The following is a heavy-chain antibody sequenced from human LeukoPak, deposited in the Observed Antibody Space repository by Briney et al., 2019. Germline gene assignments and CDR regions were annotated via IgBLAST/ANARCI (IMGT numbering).Heavy chain of an antibody. Sequence: GGSVRLSCAASGFTECNNLVSWVRQAPGKGVEWVSIIYTDGGTYYADSVKGRFTISRDNSKNTLYLQMNSLRADDTAVYYCARDQPPGVYCDDWGQGTLVTVSS. J-gene: IGHJ4*02. CDR1: GFTECNNL. CDR3: ARDQPPGVYCDD. V-gene: IGHV3-53*01. D-gene: IGHD2-2*01. CDR2: IYTDGGT.